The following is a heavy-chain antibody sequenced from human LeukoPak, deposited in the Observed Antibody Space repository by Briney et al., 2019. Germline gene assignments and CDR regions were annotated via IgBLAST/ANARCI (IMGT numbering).Heavy chain of an antibody. Sequence: TGGSLRLSCAASGFTVSKNYMNWVRQAPGKGLEWVSVIYSGGSTSYADSVKGRFTISRDNSRNTVSLQMNTLRAEDTAVYYCARGNSYDSSGYPEYFQNWGQGTLVTVSS. CDR2: IYSGGST. V-gene: IGHV3-66*01. J-gene: IGHJ1*01. CDR1: GFTVSKNY. D-gene: IGHD3-22*01. CDR3: ARGNSYDSSGYPEYFQN.